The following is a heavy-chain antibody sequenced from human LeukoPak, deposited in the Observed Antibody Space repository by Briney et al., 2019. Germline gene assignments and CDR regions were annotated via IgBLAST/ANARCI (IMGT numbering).Heavy chain of an antibody. CDR2: IWYDGSNK. J-gene: IGHJ4*02. V-gene: IGHV3-33*01. CDR1: GFSFSSNG. CDR3: ARVSDYSNYFDY. Sequence: GGSLRLSCAASGFSFSSNGMHWVRQDPGKGLEWVAVIWYDGSNKYYADSVKGRFTISRDNSKNTLYLQMNSLRAEDTAVYYCARVSDYSNYFDYWGQGTLVTVSS. D-gene: IGHD4-11*01.